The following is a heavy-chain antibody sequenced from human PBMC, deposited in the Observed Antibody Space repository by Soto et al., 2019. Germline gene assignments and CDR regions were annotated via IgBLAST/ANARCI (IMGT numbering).Heavy chain of an antibody. J-gene: IGHJ4*02. V-gene: IGHV3-48*02. CDR1: GFTFTRYS. CDR2: ISSSSSLI. Sequence: LRLSCAASGFTFTRYSMNWVRQAPGKGLEWVSYISSSSSLIYYADSVKGRFTVSRDNAKNSLYLQMNSLRDEDTAVYYCATRSNTFDKWGQGTLVTVSS. D-gene: IGHD5-18*01. CDR3: ATRSNTFDK.